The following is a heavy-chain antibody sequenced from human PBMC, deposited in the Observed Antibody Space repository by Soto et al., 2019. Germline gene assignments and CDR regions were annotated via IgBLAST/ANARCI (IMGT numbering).Heavy chain of an antibody. CDR1: GFTVSSTY. Sequence: GGSLRLSCAASGFTVSSTYMHWVRQAPGKGLEWVSLIYSGGSTYYADSVKGRFTISRDNSKNTLYLQMNSLRAEDTAVYYCATDPYYYDSTPAFREYWGQGTLVTVSS. J-gene: IGHJ4*02. CDR3: ATDPYYYDSTPAFREY. D-gene: IGHD3-22*01. CDR2: IYSGGST. V-gene: IGHV3-53*03.